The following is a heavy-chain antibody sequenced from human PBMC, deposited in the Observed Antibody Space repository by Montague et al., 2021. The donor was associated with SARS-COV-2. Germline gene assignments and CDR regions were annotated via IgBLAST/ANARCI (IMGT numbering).Heavy chain of an antibody. CDR3: ARIPYGSGGVFDY. CDR2: IDWXDDK. V-gene: IGHV2-70*01. D-gene: IGHD3-10*01. Sequence: PALVKPTQTLTLTCRFSGFSLSVSGMSVAWIRQSPGKALEWLGHIDWXDDKYYRTSLKTRLTISKDTSKNQLVLTMTNMDPVGTGTYYCARIPYGSGGVFDYWGQGTLVTVSS. J-gene: IGHJ4*02. CDR1: GFSLSVSGMS.